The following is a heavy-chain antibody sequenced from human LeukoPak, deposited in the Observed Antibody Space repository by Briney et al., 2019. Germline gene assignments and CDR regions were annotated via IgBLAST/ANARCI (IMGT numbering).Heavy chain of an antibody. CDR1: GGSLSSGSYY. J-gene: IGHJ4*02. CDR3: ARSSSGYRDY. Sequence: SETLSLTCTVSGGSLSSGSYYWSWVRPPAGKGLEWIVRIYTSGSSKYNPSLKSRVTISVDTSKNQFTLKLTSVTAADTAVYYCARSSSGYRDYWGQGTLVTVSS. V-gene: IGHV4-61*02. CDR2: IYTSGSS. D-gene: IGHD3-22*01.